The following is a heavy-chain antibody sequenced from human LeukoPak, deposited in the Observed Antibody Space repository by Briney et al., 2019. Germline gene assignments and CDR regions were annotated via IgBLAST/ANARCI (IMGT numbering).Heavy chain of an antibody. CDR1: GFTFSNYA. Sequence: GGSLRLSCTASGFTFSNYAMSWVRQAPGKGLEWVSTISGSDGSTYYADSVKGRFTISRDNSKNTLYLQMNSLRVEDTAIYYCAKGRGCCTGGSCYSDYWGQGTLVTVSS. J-gene: IGHJ4*02. V-gene: IGHV3-23*01. D-gene: IGHD2-15*01. CDR3: AKGRGCCTGGSCYSDY. CDR2: ISGSDGST.